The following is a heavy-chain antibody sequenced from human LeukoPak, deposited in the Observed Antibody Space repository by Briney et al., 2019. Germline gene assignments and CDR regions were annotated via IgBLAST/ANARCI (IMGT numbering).Heavy chain of an antibody. CDR3: AREYEQH. CDR2: IYSSGST. V-gene: IGHV3-53*01. J-gene: IGHJ1*01. CDR1: GFTVISNY. D-gene: IGHD3-3*01. Sequence: GGSLRLSCAASGFTVISNYMSWVRQTPGRSLEWVAFIYSSGSTYYAESAEGRFTISRDNSKNTLYLQMNSLRAEDTAVYYCAREYEQHWGQGTLVTVSS.